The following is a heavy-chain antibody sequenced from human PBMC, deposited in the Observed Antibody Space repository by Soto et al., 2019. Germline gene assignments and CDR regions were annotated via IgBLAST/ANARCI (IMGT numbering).Heavy chain of an antibody. D-gene: IGHD6-13*01. CDR3: AKGDPSWYYFDY. CDR1: GFTFSSYG. V-gene: IGHV3-30*18. CDR2: ISYDGSNK. Sequence: GGSLRLSCAASGFTFSSYGMHWVRQAPGKGLEWVAVISYDGSNKYYADSVKGRFTISRDNSKNTLYLQMNSLRAEDTAVYYGAKGDPSWYYFDYWGQGTLVTVSS. J-gene: IGHJ4*02.